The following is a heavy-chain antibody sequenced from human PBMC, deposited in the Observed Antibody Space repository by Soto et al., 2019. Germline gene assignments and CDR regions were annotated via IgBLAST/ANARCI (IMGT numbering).Heavy chain of an antibody. CDR2: AYYRTKWSS. Sequence: PSQTLSLTCAISGDSVSSSSATWNWVRQCPSRGLEWLGRAYYRTKWSSDYAMSVKSRIIISPDTSTNHLSLQLSPVTPDDTAVYYCARAAYSGDYQGYFDYWGQGILVTGSS. CDR1: GDSVSSSSAT. CDR3: ARAAYSGDYQGYFDY. D-gene: IGHD1-26*01. J-gene: IGHJ4*02. V-gene: IGHV6-1*01.